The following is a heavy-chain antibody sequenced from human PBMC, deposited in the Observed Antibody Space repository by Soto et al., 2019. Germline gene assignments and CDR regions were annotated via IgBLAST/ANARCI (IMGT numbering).Heavy chain of an antibody. CDR3: ATLGYCSSTSCYYAPGNDY. Sequence: GASVKVSCKASGGTFSSYAISWVRQAPGQGLEWMGGIIPIFGTANYAQKFQGRVTITADESTSTAYMELSGLRSEDTAVYYCATLGYCSSTSCYYAPGNDYWGQGTLVTVSS. CDR1: GGTFSSYA. D-gene: IGHD2-2*01. J-gene: IGHJ4*02. V-gene: IGHV1-69*13. CDR2: IIPIFGTA.